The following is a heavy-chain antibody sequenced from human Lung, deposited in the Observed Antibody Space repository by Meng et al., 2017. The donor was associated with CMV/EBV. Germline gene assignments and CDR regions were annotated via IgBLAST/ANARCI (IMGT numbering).Heavy chain of an antibody. J-gene: IGHJ4*02. Sequence: QVQLVESGGGLAKPGGSLRLSCAASGFNFSDYYMSWIRQAPGKGLEWVSYISSSSSYTNYADSVKGRFTISRDNAKNSLYLQMNSLRAEDTAVYYCARSGHYYDSSGYYSPTGLFDYWGQGTLVTVSS. CDR1: GFNFSDYY. CDR2: ISSSSSYT. CDR3: ARSGHYYDSSGYYSPTGLFDY. D-gene: IGHD3-22*01. V-gene: IGHV3-11*05.